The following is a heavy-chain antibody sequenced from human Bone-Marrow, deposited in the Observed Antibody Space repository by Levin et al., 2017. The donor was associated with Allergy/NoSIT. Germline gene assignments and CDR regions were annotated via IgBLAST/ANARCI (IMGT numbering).Heavy chain of an antibody. CDR2: ISGSGSNT. V-gene: IGHV3-23*01. CDR3: AGYDTSGYHSPFDY. Sequence: LSLTCAASGLIFSNYAMNWVRQAPGKGLEWVSQISGSGSNTHYADSVRGRFTFSRDNSNNTVYLQMNSLRADDTAVYHCAGYDTSGYHSPFDYWGQGTLVTVSS. D-gene: IGHD3-22*01. J-gene: IGHJ4*02. CDR1: GLIFSNYA.